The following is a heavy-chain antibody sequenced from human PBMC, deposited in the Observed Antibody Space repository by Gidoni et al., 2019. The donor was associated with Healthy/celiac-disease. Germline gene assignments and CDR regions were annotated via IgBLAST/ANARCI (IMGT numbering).Heavy chain of an antibody. CDR3: AGGVGYYYYYMDV. J-gene: IGHJ6*03. D-gene: IGHD2-15*01. CDR1: GFTFSSYG. CDR2: IRYDGSNK. V-gene: IGHV3-30*02. Sequence: QVQLVESGGGVVQPGGSLRLSCAASGFTFSSYGMHWVRQAPGKGLEWVAFIRYDGSNKYYADSVKGRFTISRDNSKNTLYLQMNSLRAEDTAVYYCAGGVGYYYYYMDVWGKGTTVTVSS.